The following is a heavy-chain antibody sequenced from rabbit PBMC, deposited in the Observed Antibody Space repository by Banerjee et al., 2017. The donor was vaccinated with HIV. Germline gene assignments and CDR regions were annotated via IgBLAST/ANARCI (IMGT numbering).Heavy chain of an antibody. CDR3: ARDPGAFGDLPL. CDR1: GIDISRYN. CDR2: IHYDGRT. J-gene: IGHJ6*01. D-gene: IGHD5-1*01. Sequence: QEQLEESGGDLVKPEGSLTLTCTASGIDISRYNMQWVRQSPEKGLEYIGYIHYDGRTYYASWVNGRFTISKTSSTTVDLKMTSLAAADTATYFCARDPGAFGDLPLWGPGTLVTVS. V-gene: IGHV1S37*01.